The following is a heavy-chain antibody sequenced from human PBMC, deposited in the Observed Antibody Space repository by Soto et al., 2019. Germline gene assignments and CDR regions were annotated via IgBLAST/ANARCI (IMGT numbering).Heavy chain of an antibody. J-gene: IGHJ5*02. CDR2: IYYSGST. CDR1: GGSISSSSYY. D-gene: IGHD3-22*01. CDR3: AREIYDSSGYYKNWFDP. Sequence: SVTLSLTCTVAGGSISSSSYYCGWIRQPPGKGLEWIGSIYYSGSTYYNPSLKSRATISVDTSKNQFSLKLSSVTAADTAVYYCAREIYDSSGYYKNWFDPWGQGTLVTVSS. V-gene: IGHV4-39*07.